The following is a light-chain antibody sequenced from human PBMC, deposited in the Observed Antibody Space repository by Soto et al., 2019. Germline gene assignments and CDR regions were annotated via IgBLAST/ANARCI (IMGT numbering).Light chain of an antibody. V-gene: IGKV1-5*01. J-gene: IGKJ5*01. CDR2: DAS. Sequence: DIQMTPSPSTLSASVGDRVTITCRASQSISSWLAWYQQKPGKAPKPLIYDASNLQTGVPSRFSGSGSGTDFIFTISSLQPEDVATYYCQQSDTYPLTFGQGTRLEIK. CDR1: QSISSW. CDR3: QQSDTYPLT.